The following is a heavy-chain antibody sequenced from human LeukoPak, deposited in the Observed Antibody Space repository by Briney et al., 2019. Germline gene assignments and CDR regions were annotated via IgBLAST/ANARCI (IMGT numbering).Heavy chain of an antibody. CDR2: IYQSGST. Sequence: PSETLSLTCAVSGVSISSGGYSWSWIRQPPGKGQEWIGYIYQSGSTYYNPSLKSRVTISVDRSRNQFSLQLSSVAAADTAVYYCAREVAYYFDYWGQGTLVTVSS. V-gene: IGHV4-30-2*01. CDR3: AREVAYYFDY. CDR1: GVSISSGGYS. J-gene: IGHJ4*02.